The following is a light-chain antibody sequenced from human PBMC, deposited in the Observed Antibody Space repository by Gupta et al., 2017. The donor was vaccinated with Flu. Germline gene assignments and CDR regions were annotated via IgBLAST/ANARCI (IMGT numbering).Light chain of an antibody. J-gene: IGKJ1*01. CDR2: GAS. V-gene: IGKV3-15*01. CDR3: QQYDDLRT. CDR1: QSVRSN. Sequence: SPATLSVAPGERATLSCRASQSVRSNLAWYQQKPGQAPRLLIYGASTRATGIPARFSCGGSGTEFTLTISSLQSEDFAVYYCQQYDDLRTFGLGTKVEI.